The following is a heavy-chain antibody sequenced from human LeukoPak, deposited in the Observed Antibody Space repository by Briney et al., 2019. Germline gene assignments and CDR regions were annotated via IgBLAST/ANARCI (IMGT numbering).Heavy chain of an antibody. CDR2: VYYTGTT. CDR3: AGVPTPYDTSAQVDP. J-gene: IGHJ5*02. CDR1: GGSINRGGYY. V-gene: IGHV4-31*03. D-gene: IGHD3-22*01. Sequence: SQTLSLTCSVSGGSINRGGYYWSWVRQHPGQGLEWIGYVYYTGTTNYNPSLKSRVTMSVDTSKNQFYLKLTSVTVADTAVYCAGVPTPYDTSAQVDPWGQGTLVTVSS.